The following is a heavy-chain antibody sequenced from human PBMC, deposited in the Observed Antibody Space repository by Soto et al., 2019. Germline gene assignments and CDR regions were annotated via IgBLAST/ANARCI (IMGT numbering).Heavy chain of an antibody. Sequence: QVQLVQSGAEVKKPGASVKVSCKGSGYTFISYDISWVRQAPGQGLEWMGRISAYNGNTNYAQNLQGRVTLTTDTSTSTAYMALRSLRSDDTAVYYCAINYNTLTGYYRFFNYWGQGTLVTVSS. V-gene: IGHV1-18*01. CDR2: ISAYNGNT. CDR3: AINYNTLTGYYRFFNY. J-gene: IGHJ4*02. D-gene: IGHD3-9*01. CDR1: GYTFISYD.